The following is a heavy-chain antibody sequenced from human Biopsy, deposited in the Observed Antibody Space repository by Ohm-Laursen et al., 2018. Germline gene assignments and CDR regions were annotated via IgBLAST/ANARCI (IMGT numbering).Heavy chain of an antibody. J-gene: IGHJ4*02. CDR3: AADINVWNVNY. CDR1: GYTLTELS. D-gene: IGHD1-1*01. V-gene: IGHV1-24*01. CDR2: FAPENGKT. Sequence: GASVKVSCKVSGYTLTELSMHWVRQAPGSGLEWMGGFAPENGKTIYAQKFQGRVTMTEDTSTDTAYMELSSLRSEDTAVYYYAADINVWNVNYWGQGTQVTVSS.